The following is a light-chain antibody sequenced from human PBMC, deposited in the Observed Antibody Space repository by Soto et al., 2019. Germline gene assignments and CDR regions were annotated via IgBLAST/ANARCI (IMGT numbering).Light chain of an antibody. V-gene: IGKV3-20*01. CDR3: QCQQFTISPVYT. J-gene: IGKJ2*01. CDR1: QSVSSSY. CDR2: GGS. Sequence: EIVLTQSPDTLSLSPGERATLSCRTSQSVSSSYLAWYQQRPGQAPRLLIYGGSIRATDIPDRFSGSGSGTDFTLTISRLEPEDFAVYFCQCQQFTISPVYTFGQGTKLEIK.